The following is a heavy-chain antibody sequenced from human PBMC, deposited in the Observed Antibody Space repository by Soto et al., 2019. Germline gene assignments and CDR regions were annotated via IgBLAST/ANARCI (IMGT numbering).Heavy chain of an antibody. Sequence: GSLRLSCAASGFTFSNYGMHWVRQAPGKGLEWVAVISYDGSNKYYADSVKGRFTISRDNSKNTLYLQMNSLRVEDTAMYYCAKNPGYNSGWYSIDYWGQGT. D-gene: IGHD6-19*01. J-gene: IGHJ4*02. CDR2: ISYDGSNK. CDR3: AKNPGYNSGWYSIDY. V-gene: IGHV3-30*18. CDR1: GFTFSNYG.